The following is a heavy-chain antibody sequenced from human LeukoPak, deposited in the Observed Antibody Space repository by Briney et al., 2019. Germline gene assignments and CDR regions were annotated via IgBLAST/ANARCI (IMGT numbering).Heavy chain of an antibody. CDR2: IYTGDTT. CDR1: EFTVSSNY. D-gene: IGHD1-26*01. Sequence: SGGSLRLSCAASEFTVSSNYMNWVRQAPGKGLEWVSVIYTGDTTDYADSVKGRFTISRDNSKNTLYLQMNSLRAEDTAVYYCARDMGGASVSFAYWGEGALVTVSS. CDR3: ARDMGGASVSFAY. V-gene: IGHV3-53*01. J-gene: IGHJ4*02.